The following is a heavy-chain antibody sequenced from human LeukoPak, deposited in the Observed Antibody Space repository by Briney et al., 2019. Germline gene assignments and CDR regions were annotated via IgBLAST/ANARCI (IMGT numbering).Heavy chain of an antibody. CDR2: ISAYNGNT. Sequence: GASVKVSCKASGYTFTSYSISWVRQAPGQGLVWKGWISAYNGNTNYAQNLQGRVTMTTDTSTSTAYMELRSLRSDDTAVYYCARGYSSGWYEVDYWGQGTLVTVSS. CDR3: ARGYSSGWYEVDY. J-gene: IGHJ4*02. D-gene: IGHD6-19*01. V-gene: IGHV1-18*01. CDR1: GYTFTSYS.